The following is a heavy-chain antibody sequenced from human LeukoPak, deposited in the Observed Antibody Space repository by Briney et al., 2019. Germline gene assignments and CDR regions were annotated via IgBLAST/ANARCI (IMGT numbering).Heavy chain of an antibody. J-gene: IGHJ4*02. CDR3: ARDSGSGSNDY. CDR1: QHSFSDYA. D-gene: IGHD1-26*01. CDR2: IDAGNGNT. Sequence: GASVKVSCKASQHSFSDYAIHWVRQAPGQRLEWMGWIDAGNGNTKYSQNFQGRVTFISNTSATTAFMELSSLRSEDAAVYYCARDSGSGSNDYWGQGTLVTVSS. V-gene: IGHV1-3*01.